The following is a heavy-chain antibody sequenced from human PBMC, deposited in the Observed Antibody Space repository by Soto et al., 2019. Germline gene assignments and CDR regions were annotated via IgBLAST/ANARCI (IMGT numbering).Heavy chain of an antibody. Sequence: PSETLSLTCTVSGGSISSSSYYWGWIRQPPGKGLEWIGSIYYSGSTYYNPSLKSRVTISVDTSKNQFSLKLSSVPAADTAVYYCARRGYSSGWLDYWGQGTLVTVSS. CDR3: ARRGYSSGWLDY. CDR2: IYYSGST. V-gene: IGHV4-39*01. D-gene: IGHD6-19*01. J-gene: IGHJ4*02. CDR1: GGSISSSSYY.